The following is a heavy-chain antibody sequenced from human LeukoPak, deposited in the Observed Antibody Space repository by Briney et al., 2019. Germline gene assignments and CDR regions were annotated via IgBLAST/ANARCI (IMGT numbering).Heavy chain of an antibody. Sequence: SQTLSLTCTVSGGSISSGDYYWSWIRQPAGKGLEWIGRIYTRGSTYYNPSLKSRVTMSVDTSKNQFSLKLSSVTAADTAVYYCARDSAIQLWGGYYYYMDVWGKGTTVTVSS. CDR2: IYTRGST. J-gene: IGHJ6*03. D-gene: IGHD5-18*01. CDR1: GGSISSGDYY. CDR3: ARDSAIQLWGGYYYYMDV. V-gene: IGHV4-61*02.